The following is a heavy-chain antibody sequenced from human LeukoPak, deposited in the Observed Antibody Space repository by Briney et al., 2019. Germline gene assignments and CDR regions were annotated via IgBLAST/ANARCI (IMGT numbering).Heavy chain of an antibody. D-gene: IGHD3-9*01. CDR3: ANLDWLLDY. CDR1: GFTFSSYE. V-gene: IGHV3-48*03. J-gene: IGHJ4*02. CDR2: ISSSGSTI. Sequence: PGGSLRLSCAASGFTFSSYEMNWVRQAPGKGLERVSYISSSGSTIYYADSVKGRFTISRDNAKKSLYLQMNSLRAEDTAVYYCANLDWLLDYWGQGTLVTVSS.